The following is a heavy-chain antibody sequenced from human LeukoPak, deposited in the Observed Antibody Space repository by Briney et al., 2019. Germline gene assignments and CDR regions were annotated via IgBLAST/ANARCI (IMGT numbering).Heavy chain of an antibody. CDR1: GYTFTSYG. V-gene: IGHV1-18*01. J-gene: IGHJ3*02. D-gene: IGHD3-22*01. CDR3: ARDRSSGYYVNDAFDI. CDR2: ISAYNGNT. Sequence: ASVKVSCKASGYTFTSYGISWVRRAPGQGLEWMGWISAYNGNTNYAQKLQGRVTMTTDTSTSTAYMELRSLRSDDTAVYYCARDRSSGYYVNDAFDIWGQGTMVTVSS.